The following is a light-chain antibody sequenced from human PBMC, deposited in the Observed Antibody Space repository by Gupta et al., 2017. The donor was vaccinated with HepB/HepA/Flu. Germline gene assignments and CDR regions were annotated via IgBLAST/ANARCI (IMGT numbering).Light chain of an antibody. CDR2: LNSDGSH. CDR1: SGHSNNA. J-gene: IGLJ3*02. CDR3: QTCGTDIQGWV. V-gene: IGLV4-69*01. Sequence: QLVLTQSPSASASLGASVKLTCTLSSGHSNNAITWHQQQPEKGPRYLMKLNSDGSHTKGDGIPDRFSGSSSGAERYLTISSLQSEDEADYYCQTCGTDIQGWVFGGGTKLTVL.